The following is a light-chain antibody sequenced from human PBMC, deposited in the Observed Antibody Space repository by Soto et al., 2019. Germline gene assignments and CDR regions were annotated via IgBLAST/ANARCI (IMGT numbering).Light chain of an antibody. Sequence: GDRVTITCRASQSISSWLAWYQQKPGKAPKLLIFNAATLESGVPSRFFGSGSGTEFTLTISSLQPDDFGTYYCQQYSDFSTFGQGTKVDIK. V-gene: IGKV1-5*01. CDR3: QQYSDFST. CDR2: NAA. J-gene: IGKJ1*01. CDR1: QSISSW.